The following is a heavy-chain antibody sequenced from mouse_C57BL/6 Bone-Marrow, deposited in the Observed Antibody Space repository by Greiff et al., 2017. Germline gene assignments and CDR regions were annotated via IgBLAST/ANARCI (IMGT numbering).Heavy chain of an antibody. V-gene: IGHV5-6*01. Sequence: EVKLMESGGDLVKPGGSLKLSCAASGFTFSSYGMSWVRQTPDKRLEWVATISSGGSYTYYPDSVKGRFTISRDNAKNTLYLQMSSLKSEDTAMYYCARWGYFYDMDYWGQGTSVTVSS. CDR2: ISSGGSYT. CDR3: ARWGYFYDMDY. J-gene: IGHJ4*01. CDR1: GFTFSSYG.